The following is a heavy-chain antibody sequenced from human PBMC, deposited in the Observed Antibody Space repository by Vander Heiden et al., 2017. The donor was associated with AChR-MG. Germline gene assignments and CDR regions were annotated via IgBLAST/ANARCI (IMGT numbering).Heavy chain of an antibody. CDR2: ISYDGSNK. J-gene: IGHJ4*02. D-gene: IGHD6-19*01. V-gene: IGHV3-30-3*01. CDR3: ARVTGWRARGYYFDY. Sequence: QVQLVESGGGVVQPGRSLRLSCAASGFTFSSYAMHWVRQAPGKGLEWVAVISYDGSNKYYADSVKGRFTISRDNSKNTLYMQMNSLRAEDTAVYYCARVTGWRARGYYFDYWGQGTLVTVSS. CDR1: GFTFSSYA.